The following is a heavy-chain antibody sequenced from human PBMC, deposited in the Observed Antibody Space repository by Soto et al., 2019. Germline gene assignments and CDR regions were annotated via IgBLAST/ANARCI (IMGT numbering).Heavy chain of an antibody. CDR3: ARAGYCGPGCYYYFDY. D-gene: IGHD2-21*02. J-gene: IGHJ4*02. V-gene: IGHV3-7*01. CDR2: IKPDGSAT. CDR1: GFTFRAYW. Sequence: EVQLVESGGGLVQPGGSLRLSCAASGFTFRAYWMSWVRQAPGKGLEWVANIKPDGSATYYVDSVKGRFTISRDNAKNSLYLQMNSLRVEDTSVYYCARAGYCGPGCYYYFDYWGQGTLVTVSS.